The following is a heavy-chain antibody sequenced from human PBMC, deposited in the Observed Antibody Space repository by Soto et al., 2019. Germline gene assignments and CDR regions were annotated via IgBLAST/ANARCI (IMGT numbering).Heavy chain of an antibody. CDR2: ISASTRNT. V-gene: IGHV1-18*01. Sequence: QVQLVQSGAEVKKPGASVKVSCQASGYTFTNYAISWVRQAPGQGFEWMGWISASTRNTDQAQNFQGRVTMTIDTSTNTANMELRSLRSDDTAVYYCARCYCSVGSCYAWWHFDLWGRGTLVTVSS. J-gene: IGHJ2*01. D-gene: IGHD2-15*01. CDR3: ARCYCSVGSCYAWWHFDL. CDR1: GYTFTNYA.